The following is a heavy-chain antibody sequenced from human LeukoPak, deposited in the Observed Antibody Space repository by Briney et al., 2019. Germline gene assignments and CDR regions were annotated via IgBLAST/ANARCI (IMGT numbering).Heavy chain of an antibody. V-gene: IGHV3-23*01. CDR1: GFTVSSYA. J-gene: IGHJ6*02. CDR2: ISSSGSTT. Sequence: GGSLRLSCAASGFTVSSYAMSWVRQAPGKGLEWVSFISSSGSTTYYADSVKGRFTISRDNSKNTLYLHMNSLRAEDTAVYYCAKTYSSNWYSVDVWGQGTTVTVSS. D-gene: IGHD6-13*01. CDR3: AKTYSSNWYSVDV.